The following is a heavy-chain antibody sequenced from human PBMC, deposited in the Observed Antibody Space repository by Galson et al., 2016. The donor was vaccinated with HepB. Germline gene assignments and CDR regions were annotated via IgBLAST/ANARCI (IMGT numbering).Heavy chain of an antibody. CDR2: ISWNSGGI. V-gene: IGHV3-9*01. CDR3: ARARGIEVAASTSGMNYLDY. CDR1: GFSMDYYA. D-gene: IGHD6-19*01. J-gene: IGHJ4*02. Sequence: SLRLSCAVSGFSMDYYAMHWVRQSPGKGLEWVSGISWNSGGIYYADAVKGRFTISRDNAKNSLYLELNSLRVEDTALYYCARARGIEVAASTSGMNYLDYWGQGTLVTVAS.